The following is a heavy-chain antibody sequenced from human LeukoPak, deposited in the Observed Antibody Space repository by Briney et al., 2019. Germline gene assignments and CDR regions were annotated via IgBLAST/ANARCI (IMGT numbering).Heavy chain of an antibody. D-gene: IGHD1-26*01. J-gene: IGHJ4*02. Sequence: GGSLILSCAASGFTFSGYEMNWVRQAPGKGLEWVSYISSSGTTIYSADSVKGRFTISRDNAKNSVHLQMNSLRAEDTAVYYCATKQNNGTPLYWGQGTLVTVSS. CDR1: GFTFSGYE. V-gene: IGHV3-48*03. CDR2: ISSSGTTI. CDR3: ATKQNNGTPLY.